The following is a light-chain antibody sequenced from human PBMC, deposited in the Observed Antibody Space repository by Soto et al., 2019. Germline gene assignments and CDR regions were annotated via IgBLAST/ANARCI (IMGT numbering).Light chain of an antibody. CDR3: SSFAISSTWV. Sequence: QSVLTQPASVSGSLGQSITISCTGTSSDVGKYNYVSWYQQYAGRAPKLMIYEVTNRPSGVSNRFSGSKSGNTASLTISGLQAEDEADYYCSSFAISSTWVFGGGTKLTVL. CDR2: EVT. J-gene: IGLJ3*02. V-gene: IGLV2-14*01. CDR1: SSDVGKYNY.